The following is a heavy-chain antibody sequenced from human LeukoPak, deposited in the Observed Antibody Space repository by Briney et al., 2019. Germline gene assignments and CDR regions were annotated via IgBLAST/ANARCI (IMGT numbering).Heavy chain of an antibody. Sequence: ASVKVSCKASGYTFTCYYMHWVRQAPGQGLEWMGRINPNSGGTNYAQKFQGRVTMTRDTSISTAYMELSRLRSDDTAVYYCARDLRYSSSWQSPEDWGQGTLVTVSS. V-gene: IGHV1-2*06. J-gene: IGHJ4*02. D-gene: IGHD6-13*01. CDR3: ARDLRYSSSWQSPED. CDR1: GYTFTCYY. CDR2: INPNSGGT.